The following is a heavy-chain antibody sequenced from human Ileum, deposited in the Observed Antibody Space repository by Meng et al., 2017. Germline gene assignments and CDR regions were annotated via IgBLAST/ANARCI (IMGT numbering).Heavy chain of an antibody. Sequence: QVQLVQSGAEVKKPGSSVKVSCKASGGTFYSYTISWVRQAPGQGLEWMGRIIPVLGVAKHAQKFQGRVTIIADKSTSTSHMELSNLRSEDTGVYYCASESPNSSGAHDDWGQGTMVTVSS. CDR2: IIPVLGVA. V-gene: IGHV1-69*02. D-gene: IGHD3-22*01. J-gene: IGHJ4*02. CDR1: GGTFYSYT. CDR3: ASESPNSSGAHDD.